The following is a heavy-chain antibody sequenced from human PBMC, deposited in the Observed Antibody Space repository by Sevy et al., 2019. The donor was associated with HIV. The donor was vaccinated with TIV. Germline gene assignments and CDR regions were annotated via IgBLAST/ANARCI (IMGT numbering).Heavy chain of an antibody. Sequence: ASVKVSCKASGYTFTSYGISWVRQAPGQGLEWMGWISAYNGNTNYAQKLQGRVTMTTDTSTSTAYMELRSPRSDDTAVYYCAREGYYGSGSPYYFDYWGQGTLVTVSS. CDR2: ISAYNGNT. D-gene: IGHD3-10*01. V-gene: IGHV1-18*01. CDR3: AREGYYGSGSPYYFDY. CDR1: GYTFTSYG. J-gene: IGHJ4*02.